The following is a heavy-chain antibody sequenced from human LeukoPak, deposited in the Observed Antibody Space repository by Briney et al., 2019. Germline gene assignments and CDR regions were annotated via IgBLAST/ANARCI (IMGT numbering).Heavy chain of an antibody. Sequence: GGSLKLSCAASGFTFSSYSMNWVRQAPGKRLEGVASISSSSSCKYYADSVKGRFTISRDNAKNSLYLQMTSLRAEDTAVYYCARVYDFWSGYYRSNYYYYMDVWGKGTTVTVSS. V-gene: IGHV3-21*01. CDR1: GFTFSSYS. CDR3: ARVYDFWSGYYRSNYYYYMDV. J-gene: IGHJ6*03. D-gene: IGHD3-3*01. CDR2: ISSSSSCK.